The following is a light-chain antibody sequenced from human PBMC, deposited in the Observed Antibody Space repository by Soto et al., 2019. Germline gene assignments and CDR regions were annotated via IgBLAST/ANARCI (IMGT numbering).Light chain of an antibody. J-gene: IGKJ5*01. CDR2: GAS. Sequence: IVVRQSPATLSASPGESASLSFRDSRIFSINLAWYQHKPGQPPRLLIYGASTRATGVTARFRGGGSGTEFTLTISSLQSEESAVYYCQQYHKWPPITFGPGTRLEI. V-gene: IGKV3-15*01. CDR3: QQYHKWPPIT. CDR1: RIFSIN.